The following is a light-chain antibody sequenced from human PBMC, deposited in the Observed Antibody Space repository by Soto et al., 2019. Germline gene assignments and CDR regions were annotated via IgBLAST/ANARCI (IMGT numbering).Light chain of an antibody. CDR2: GNN. CDR1: SYNIGAGYD. CDR3: QSYDSSLSGSV. Sequence: QSVLTQPPSVSGAPGRRVTISCTGSSYNIGAGYDVHWYQQLPGTAPKLLIYGNNNRPSGVPDRFSGSKSGTSASLAITGLQAEDEADYYCQSYDSSLSGSVFGGGTKLTVL. J-gene: IGLJ2*01. V-gene: IGLV1-40*01.